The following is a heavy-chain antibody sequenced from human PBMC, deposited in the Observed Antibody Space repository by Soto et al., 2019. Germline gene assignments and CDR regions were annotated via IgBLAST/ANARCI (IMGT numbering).Heavy chain of an antibody. V-gene: IGHV3-74*01. CDR1: GFTFSYYW. J-gene: IGHJ3*02. D-gene: IGHD1-26*01. CDR3: ARGDRGAFDI. CDR2: IHSDGSST. Sequence: EVQLVESGGGLVQPGESLRLSCAASGFTFSYYWMHWVRQAPGKGLVWVSRIHSDGSSTTYADSVKGRFTISRDNARNTVYLHRNSLRVEDTAVYYCARGDRGAFDIWGQGTVVTVSS.